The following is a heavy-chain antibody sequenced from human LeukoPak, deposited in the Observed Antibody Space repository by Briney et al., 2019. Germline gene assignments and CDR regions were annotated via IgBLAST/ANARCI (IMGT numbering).Heavy chain of an antibody. CDR2: FSGSGGST. J-gene: IGHJ4*02. CDR1: GFTFSSYA. Sequence: PGGSLRLSCAASGFTFSSYAMSWVRQAPGKGLEWASGFSGSGGSTYFADSVKGRFTISRDNSKNTLYLQMNSLRAEDTAVYYCASNRAAAATSALDYWGQGTLVTVSS. CDR3: ASNRAAAATSALDY. V-gene: IGHV3-23*01. D-gene: IGHD6-13*01.